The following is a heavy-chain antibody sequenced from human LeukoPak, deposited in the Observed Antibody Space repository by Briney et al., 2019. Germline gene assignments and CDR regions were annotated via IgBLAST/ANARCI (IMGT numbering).Heavy chain of an antibody. Sequence: ESGPALVNPTQTLTLTCAFSGFSLNTNGVGVGWTRQPPGKALECLALIYWDDDKRYSPSLRSRLTITKDTSKNQVVLTMTNMDPVDTATYYCAHLTTVIASFDYWGQGTLVTVSS. V-gene: IGHV2-5*02. CDR3: AHLTTVIASFDY. J-gene: IGHJ4*02. D-gene: IGHD4-17*01. CDR1: GFSLNTNGVG. CDR2: IYWDDDK.